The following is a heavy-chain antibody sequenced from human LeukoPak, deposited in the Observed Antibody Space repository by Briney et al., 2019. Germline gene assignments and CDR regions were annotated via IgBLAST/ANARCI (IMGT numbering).Heavy chain of an antibody. Sequence: PGGSLRLSCAASGFTFSSYGMHWVRQAPGKGLEYISAISSNGGSTYYADSVKGRFTISRDNSKNTLYLQMGSLRAEDMAVYYCAKGYSSSWSSYYFDYWGQGTLVTVSS. D-gene: IGHD6-13*01. CDR2: ISSNGGST. V-gene: IGHV3-64*02. CDR3: AKGYSSSWSSYYFDY. CDR1: GFTFSSYG. J-gene: IGHJ4*02.